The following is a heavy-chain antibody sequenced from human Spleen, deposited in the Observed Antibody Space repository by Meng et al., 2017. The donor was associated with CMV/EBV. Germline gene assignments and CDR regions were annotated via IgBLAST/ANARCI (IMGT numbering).Heavy chain of an antibody. CDR2: INWNGDST. CDR1: GFTFDEYG. Sequence: GESLKISCAASGFTFDEYGMSWVRQGPGKGLEWVSGINWNGDSTGYADSVKGRFTISRDNSENTLYLQMQSLRIEDTAVYYCARGKTHLWSLLDYWGQGTLVTVSS. V-gene: IGHV3-20*04. CDR3: ARGKTHLWSLLDY. J-gene: IGHJ4*02. D-gene: IGHD5-18*01.